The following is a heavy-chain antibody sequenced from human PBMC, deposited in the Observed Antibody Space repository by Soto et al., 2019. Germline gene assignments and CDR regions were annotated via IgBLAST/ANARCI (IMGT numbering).Heavy chain of an antibody. D-gene: IGHD5-12*01. J-gene: IGHJ6*02. CDR2: SIPIFGTA. V-gene: IGHV1-69*01. Sequence: QVQLVQSGAEVKKPGSSVKVSCKASGGTFNNYPITWVRQAPGEGLEWMGGSIPIFGTANYAQKFQGRVTISVDESTSTAYMELSSRRSEDTAVYYCARGRGYSGDDHYYYFDMDVWGQGTKVTVSS. CDR3: ARGRGYSGDDHYYYFDMDV. CDR1: GGTFNNYP.